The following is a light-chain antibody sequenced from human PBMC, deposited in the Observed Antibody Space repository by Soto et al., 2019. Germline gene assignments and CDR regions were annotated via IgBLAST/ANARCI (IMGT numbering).Light chain of an antibody. Sequence: QSVLTQPASVSGSPGQSITISCTGTSSDIGGYHFVSWYQQHPGKAPKLMIYEVSNRPSGVSHRFSGSKSGSTASLTISGLQTEDEADYYCASYGRTSTLLFGGGTKLTV. CDR3: ASYGRTSTLL. J-gene: IGLJ2*01. CDR1: SSDIGGYHF. V-gene: IGLV2-14*01. CDR2: EVS.